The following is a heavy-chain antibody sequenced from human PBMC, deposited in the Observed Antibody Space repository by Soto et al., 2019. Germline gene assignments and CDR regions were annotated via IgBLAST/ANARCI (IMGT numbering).Heavy chain of an antibody. J-gene: IGHJ4*02. D-gene: IGHD3-22*01. Sequence: SCKASGFTFTSSAVQWVRQARGQRLEWIGWIVVGSGNTNYAQKFQERVTITRDMSTSTAYMELSSLRSEGTAVYYCAAGPFTYYFDSSGYPYWGQGTLVTVSS. CDR1: GFTFTSSA. V-gene: IGHV1-58*01. CDR2: IVVGSGNT. CDR3: AAGPFTYYFDSSGYPY.